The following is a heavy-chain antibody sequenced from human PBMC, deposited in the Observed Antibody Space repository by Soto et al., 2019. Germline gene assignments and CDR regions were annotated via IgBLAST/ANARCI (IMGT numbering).Heavy chain of an antibody. D-gene: IGHD6-13*01. CDR2: IYHSGST. CDR1: SGSISSSNW. V-gene: IGHV4-4*02. Sequence: SETLSLTCAVSSGSISSSNWWSWVRQPPGKGLEWIGEIYHSGSTNYNPSLKSRVTISVDKSKNQFSLKLSSVTAADTAVFYCARAEIAAAGSNWFDPWGQGTLVTVSS. J-gene: IGHJ5*02. CDR3: ARAEIAAAGSNWFDP.